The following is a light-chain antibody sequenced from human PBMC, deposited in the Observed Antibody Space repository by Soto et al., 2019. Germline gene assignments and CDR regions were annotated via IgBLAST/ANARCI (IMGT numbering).Light chain of an antibody. V-gene: IGKV1-12*01. CDR2: KAS. CDR3: QQASSFPFT. CDR1: QVISSW. Sequence: DIPMTQSPSSLSASVGDRVTITCRASQVISSWLVWYQQKPGNAPKLLIYKASTWQTGVPSRFSGSESGTGFTLTISSLQPEGFATYYCQQASSFPFTFGGGTEVLI. J-gene: IGKJ4*01.